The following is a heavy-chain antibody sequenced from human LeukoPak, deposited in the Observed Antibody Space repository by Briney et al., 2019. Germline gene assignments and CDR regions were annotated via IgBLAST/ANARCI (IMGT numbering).Heavy chain of an antibody. CDR1: GGSVSSGSYD. J-gene: IGHJ5*02. V-gene: IGHV4-61*01. CDR3: ARDLSRTWFDP. CDR2: IYYSGST. Sequence: SETLSLTCTVSGGSVSSGSYDWSWIRQSPGKGLEWIGYIYYSGSTNYNPSLKSRVTISVDTSKNQFSLKLTSVTAADTAVYYCARDLSRTWFDPWGQGTLVTVSP.